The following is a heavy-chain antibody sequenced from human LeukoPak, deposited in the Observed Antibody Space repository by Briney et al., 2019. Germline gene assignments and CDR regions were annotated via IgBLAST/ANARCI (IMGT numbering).Heavy chain of an antibody. D-gene: IGHD6-6*01. J-gene: IGHJ4*02. CDR1: GFTFSSYW. Sequence: GGSLRLSCAASGFTFSSYWMHWVRQAPGKGLEWVSSISSSSSYIYYADSVKGRFTISRDNAKNSLYLQMNSLRAEDTAVYYCARGAAYSSIAARVDYWGQGTLVTVSS. V-gene: IGHV3-21*01. CDR2: ISSSSSYI. CDR3: ARGAAYSSIAARVDY.